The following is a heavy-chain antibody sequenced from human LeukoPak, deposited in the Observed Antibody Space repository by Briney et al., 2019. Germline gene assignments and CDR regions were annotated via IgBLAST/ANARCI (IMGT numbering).Heavy chain of an antibody. Sequence: SVKVSCKTSGGTFNSYTISWVRQAPGQGLDWMGGIIPLFGTPNYAQNFQGRVTITADESTSAAYLELSSLRSEDTAIYFCARGLSDYGLYPFDFWGQGTLVTVSS. D-gene: IGHD3-16*01. V-gene: IGHV1-69*13. CDR1: GGTFNSYT. CDR2: IIPLFGTP. CDR3: ARGLSDYGLYPFDF. J-gene: IGHJ4*02.